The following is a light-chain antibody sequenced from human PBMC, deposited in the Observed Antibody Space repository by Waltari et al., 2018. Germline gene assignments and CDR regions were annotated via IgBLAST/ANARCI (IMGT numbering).Light chain of an antibody. V-gene: IGKV3-11*01. CDR2: EAS. CDR3: QQRKIWPPLT. Sequence: EVVLTQSPATLSLSPGERATLSCRSSQSVDSYLAWYQQKPGQPPRLLIYEASNRATGVPARFSGSGSGTDFTLTISGLETEDFAVYYCQQRKIWPPLTFGGGTKVEIK. J-gene: IGKJ4*01. CDR1: QSVDSY.